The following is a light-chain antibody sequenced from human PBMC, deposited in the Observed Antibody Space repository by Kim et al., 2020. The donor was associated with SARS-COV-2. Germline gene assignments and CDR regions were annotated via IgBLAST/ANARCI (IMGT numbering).Light chain of an antibody. CDR3: GSYDWGLSAWV. CDR1: YY. CDR2: DNN. V-gene: IGLV1-40*01. Sequence: YYEHWYQQLPGTAPNLLIYDNNKRPPGIPDPFSGSKSGISDTLAITGLQTEDEADYYCGSYDWGLSAWVFGGGTQLTVL. J-gene: IGLJ3*02.